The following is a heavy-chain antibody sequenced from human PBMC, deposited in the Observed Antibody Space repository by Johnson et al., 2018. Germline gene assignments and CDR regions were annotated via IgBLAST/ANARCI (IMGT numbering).Heavy chain of an antibody. Sequence: QVQLQESGGGVVQPGKSLRLSCAASGFTFNNHAMHWVRQAPGKGPEWVAVVWHDGVKSFYGDSVKGRFTISRDNSKNTVSLQMNSRRAEATGVDYCARAPFRFCSSTCDGGDYWGQGTLVTVS. CDR3: ARAPFRFCSSTCDGGDY. J-gene: IGHJ4*02. V-gene: IGHV3-33*01. D-gene: IGHD2-2*01. CDR1: GFTFNNHA. CDR2: VWHDGVKS.